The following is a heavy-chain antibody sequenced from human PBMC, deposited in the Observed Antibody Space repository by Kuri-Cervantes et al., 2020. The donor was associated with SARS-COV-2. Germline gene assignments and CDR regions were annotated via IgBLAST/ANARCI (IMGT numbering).Heavy chain of an antibody. V-gene: IGHV3-53*01. CDR1: GFTVSSNY. Sequence: GGSLRLSCTASGFTVSSNYMSWVRQAPGKGLEWVSVIYSCGSTYYADSVKGRFTISRDNSRNTLYLQMNSLRTEDTAVYYCAKGGPMVRGEIRNNWFDPWGQGTLVTVSS. CDR3: AKGGPMVRGEIRNNWFDP. CDR2: IYSCGST. J-gene: IGHJ5*02. D-gene: IGHD3-10*01.